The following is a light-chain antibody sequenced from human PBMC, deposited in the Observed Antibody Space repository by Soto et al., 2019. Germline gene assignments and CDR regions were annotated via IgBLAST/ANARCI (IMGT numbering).Light chain of an antibody. CDR3: QQYNNWPPWT. CDR2: GAS. Sequence: EIVMTQSPATLSVSPGERATLSCRASQSVNSALAWYQQKPGQVPRLLIYGASTRATGIPARFSGSGSGTEFTLTISSLQSEDFAVYYCQQYNNWPPWTFGQGTKVEIK. J-gene: IGKJ1*01. CDR1: QSVNSA. V-gene: IGKV3-15*01.